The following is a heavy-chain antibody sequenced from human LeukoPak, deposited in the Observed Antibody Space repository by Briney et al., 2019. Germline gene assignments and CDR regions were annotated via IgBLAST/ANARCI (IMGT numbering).Heavy chain of an antibody. Sequence: SETLSLTCAVSSGSISSSNWWSWVRQPPGKGLEWIGSIYYSGSTYYNPSLKSRVTISVDTSKNQFSLKLSSVTAADTAVYYCVLRASSNYWGQGTLVTVSS. CDR1: SGSISSSNW. V-gene: IGHV4-4*02. J-gene: IGHJ4*02. CDR3: VLRASSNY. CDR2: IYYSGST.